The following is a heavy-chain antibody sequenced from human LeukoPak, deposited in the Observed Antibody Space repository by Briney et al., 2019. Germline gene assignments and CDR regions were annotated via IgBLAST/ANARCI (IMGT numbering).Heavy chain of an antibody. J-gene: IGHJ4*02. V-gene: IGHV3-23*01. CDR1: XFTFXXXX. D-gene: IGHD6-19*01. CDR2: ISGSGDST. Sequence: RLSCXASXFTFXXXXXXWGXXXXGXXXXWVSXISGSGDSTFYADSVKGRFTISRDNSKNTQYMQMNSLRAEDTAVYYCARIRSISGXYXFDYWGQGTLXXVSS. CDR3: ARIRSISGXYXFDY.